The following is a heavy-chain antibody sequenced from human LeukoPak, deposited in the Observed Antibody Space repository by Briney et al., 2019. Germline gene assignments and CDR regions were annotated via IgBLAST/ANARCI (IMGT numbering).Heavy chain of an antibody. D-gene: IGHD3-10*01. CDR3: AREAKSSYYYGSGGYYNPCYFDY. CDR1: GGSISSGGYY. Sequence: SETLSLTCTVSGGSISSGGYYWSWIRQHPGKGLEWIGYIYYSGSTYYNPSLKSRVTISVDTSKNQFSLKLSSVTAADTAVYYCAREAKSSYYYGSGGYYNPCYFDYWGQGTLVTVSS. V-gene: IGHV4-31*03. J-gene: IGHJ4*02. CDR2: IYYSGST.